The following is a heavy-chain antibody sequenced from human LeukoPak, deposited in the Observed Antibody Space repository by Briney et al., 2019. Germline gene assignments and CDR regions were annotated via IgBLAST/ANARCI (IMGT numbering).Heavy chain of an antibody. CDR2: IIPILGIA. D-gene: IGHD3-16*02. CDR1: GGTFSSYA. V-gene: IGHV1-69*04. Sequence: GSSVKVSCKASGGTFSSYAISWVRQAPGQGLEWMGRIIPILGIANYAQKFQGRVTITADKSTSTAYMELSSLRSEDTAVYYCAREPYDYVWGSYRYPEYFQHWGQGTLVTVSS. CDR3: AREPYDYVWGSYRYPEYFQH. J-gene: IGHJ1*01.